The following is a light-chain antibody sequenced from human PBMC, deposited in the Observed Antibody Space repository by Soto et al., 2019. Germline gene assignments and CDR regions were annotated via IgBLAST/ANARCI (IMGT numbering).Light chain of an antibody. V-gene: IGLV1-40*01. J-gene: IGLJ1*01. CDR1: SSNIGAGYD. CDR2: GNS. Sequence: QSELTQPPSVSGAPGQRVTISCTGSSSNIGAGYDVHWYQQLPGTAPKLLIYGNSNRPSGVPDRFSGSKSGTSASLAITGLQAEDEADYYCQSYDSSLSGSGVFGTGTKLTVL. CDR3: QSYDSSLSGSGV.